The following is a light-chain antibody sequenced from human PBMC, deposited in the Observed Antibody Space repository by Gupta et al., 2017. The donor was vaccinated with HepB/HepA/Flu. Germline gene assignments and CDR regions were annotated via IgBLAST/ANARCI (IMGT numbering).Light chain of an antibody. J-gene: IGLJ2*01. CDR3: QVWDSSSYHVV. CDR1: NIGSKN. V-gene: IGLV3-21*02. CDR2: DDS. Sequence: SYLLTQPPSVSVAPGQTARITCGGNNIGSKNVHWYQQKPGQAPVLVVYDDSDRPSGSPERFSGSNSGNTATLTISRVEAGDEADYYCQVWDSSSYHVVFGGGTKLTV.